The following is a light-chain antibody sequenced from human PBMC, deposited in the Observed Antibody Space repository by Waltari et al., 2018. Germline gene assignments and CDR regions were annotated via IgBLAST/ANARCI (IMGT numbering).Light chain of an antibody. Sequence: DIQMTQSPSSLSASVGDTVTITCQASQGIGNNLNWYQQKPGKAPKLLIYSASSLQSGIPARFSGSGSGTDFTLTISSLQPEDFATYYCQQGYSYPWTFGQGTKVEIK. CDR1: QGIGNN. CDR3: QQGYSYPWT. V-gene: IGKV1-16*01. J-gene: IGKJ1*01. CDR2: SAS.